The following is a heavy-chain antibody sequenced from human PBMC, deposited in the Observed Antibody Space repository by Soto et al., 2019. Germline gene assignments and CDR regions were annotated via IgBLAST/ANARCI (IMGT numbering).Heavy chain of an antibody. CDR2: IRSKANNYAT. V-gene: IGHV3-73*02. D-gene: IGHD2-21*02. CDR1: GFTFSGSA. Sequence: EVQLVESGGGLVQPGGSLKLSCAASGFTFSGSAVHWVRQASGKGLEWVGRIRSKANNYATVYAASVKGRFTISRDDSKNTAYLQMNRLTTEDTAVYYCTRHAVQYCGGDCYLLPYFDLWGRGTLVTVSS. J-gene: IGHJ2*01. CDR3: TRHAVQYCGGDCYLLPYFDL.